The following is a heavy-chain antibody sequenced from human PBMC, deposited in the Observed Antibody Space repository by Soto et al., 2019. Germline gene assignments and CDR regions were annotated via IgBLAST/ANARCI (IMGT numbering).Heavy chain of an antibody. D-gene: IGHD4-17*01. CDR3: AKWAYGVNSAISRPWVCDI. CDR2: VSGGGDTT. J-gene: IGHJ2*01. CDR1: GFSFSTYA. V-gene: IGHV3-23*01. Sequence: EAQMLESGGDLVQSGGSLRLSCAASGFSFSTYAMSWVRQAPGKGLEWVSVVSGGGDTTYYADSMKGRFTISRADSRNALYLQMDSLRADDSPFYDCAKWAYGVNSAISRPWVCDIWGRGTLVTVSS.